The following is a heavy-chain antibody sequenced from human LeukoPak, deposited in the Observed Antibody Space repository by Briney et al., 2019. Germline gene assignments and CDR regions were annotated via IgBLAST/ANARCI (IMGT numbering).Heavy chain of an antibody. V-gene: IGHV3-66*02. Sequence: GGSLRLSCAASGFIVSSNYMSGVRQAPAKGLEGVSVIYRGGSTYYADCVKGRFTISRDNCKKTLYLQMNSLRAEDTAVYYCARDVTIFGVVIGDYWGQGTLVTVSS. CDR1: GFIVSSNY. D-gene: IGHD3-3*01. CDR3: ARDVTIFGVVIGDY. CDR2: IYRGGST. J-gene: IGHJ4*02.